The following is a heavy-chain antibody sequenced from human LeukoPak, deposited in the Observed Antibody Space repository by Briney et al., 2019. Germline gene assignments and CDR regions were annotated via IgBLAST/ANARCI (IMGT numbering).Heavy chain of an antibody. J-gene: IGHJ4*02. CDR1: GGSVSDDNW. V-gene: IGHV4-4*02. D-gene: IGHD2/OR15-2a*01. CDR2: IYRSGNT. Sequence: PSGTLSLTCAVSGGSVSDDNWWSWVRQPPGRGLEWIGEIYRSGNTNYNSSLQSRVTFSMDKSKNQLSLRLSSVTAADTAIYYCARNGFYSSDYWGQGTLVVVSS. CDR3: ARNGFYSSDY.